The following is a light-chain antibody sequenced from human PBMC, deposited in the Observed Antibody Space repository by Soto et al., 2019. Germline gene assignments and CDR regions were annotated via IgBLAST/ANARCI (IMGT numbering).Light chain of an antibody. V-gene: IGKV3-20*01. J-gene: IGKJ1*01. Sequence: IVLTQSPGTLSLSPGERATLSCRASQGISINYLAWYQQKPGQAPRLLIHGSSIRATGIPVRFSGSGSGTEFTLTISSLQSEDFAVYYCQQYDSWTRTFGQGTKVDIK. CDR2: GSS. CDR1: QGISINY. CDR3: QQYDSWTRT.